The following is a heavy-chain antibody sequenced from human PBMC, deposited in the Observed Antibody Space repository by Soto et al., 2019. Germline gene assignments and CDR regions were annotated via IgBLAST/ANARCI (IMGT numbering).Heavy chain of an antibody. CDR3: AKADRTARRIDY. D-gene: IGHD2-21*02. CDR1: GLSFSLYS. CDR2: ISGSGRNI. V-gene: IGHV3-23*01. Sequence: EVQLLESGGGLVQPGGSLRLSCATSGLSFSLYSMGWVRQAPGKGLEWVSAISGSGRNIHYADSVKGRFTISRDNSKNTLSLQMNSLRAEDTALSYCAKADRTARRIDYWGQGTRVTGSS. J-gene: IGHJ4*02.